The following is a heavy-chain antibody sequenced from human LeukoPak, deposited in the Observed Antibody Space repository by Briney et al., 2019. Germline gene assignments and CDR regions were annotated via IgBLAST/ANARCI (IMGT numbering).Heavy chain of an antibody. Sequence: KTSETLSLTCTVSGGSISTSSYYWGWVRQPPGKGLEWIGNIFYSGSTYYSPSLKSRVTISVDTSKNQFSLKLSSVTAADTAVYYCARETYYYDSSGYYFYHRAFDYWGQGTLVTVSS. CDR2: IFYSGST. CDR3: ARETYYYDSSGYYFYHRAFDY. D-gene: IGHD3-22*01. V-gene: IGHV4-39*07. J-gene: IGHJ4*02. CDR1: GGSISTSSYY.